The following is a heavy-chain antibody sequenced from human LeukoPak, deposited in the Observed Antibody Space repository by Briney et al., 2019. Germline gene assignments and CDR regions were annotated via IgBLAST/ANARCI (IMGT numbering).Heavy chain of an antibody. CDR1: GFTFSNAW. V-gene: IGHV3-23*01. CDR3: AKTERDRYYFDS. CDR2: ISGSGDST. Sequence: PGGSLRLSCAASGFTFSNAWMNWVRQAPGKGLEWVSISGSGDSTYYADSVKGRFTISRDNSKNTLYLQMSSLRADDTAVYYCAKTERDRYYFDSWGQGTLVTVSS. J-gene: IGHJ4*02.